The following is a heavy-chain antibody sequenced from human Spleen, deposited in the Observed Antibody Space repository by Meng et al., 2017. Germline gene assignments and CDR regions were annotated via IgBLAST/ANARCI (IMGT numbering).Heavy chain of an antibody. V-gene: IGHV6-1*01. J-gene: IGHJ4*02. Sequence: QVQLQHSGPRLVKHSKNLSLTCAISGDSVSSKSAAWSWIRQSPSRGLEWLGRTYYRSKWYNDYAVSVKSRISINPDTSKNQFSLRLNSVTPEDTAVYYCASTENHFWGQGTLVTVSS. CDR3: ASTENHF. CDR1: GDSVSSKSAA. D-gene: IGHD1-26*01. CDR2: TYYRSKWYN.